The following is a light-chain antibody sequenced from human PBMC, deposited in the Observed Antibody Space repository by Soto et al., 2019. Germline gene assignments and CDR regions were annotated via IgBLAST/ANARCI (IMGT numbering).Light chain of an antibody. V-gene: IGLV1-40*01. Sequence: QSVLTQPPSMSGAPGQRVTISCTGSSSNIGAGYDVHWYQHLPGTAPKLLIYGNTNRPSGVPVRFSGSKSGTSASLAITGLQAEDEADYYCQSHDSSLNSWVFGGGTKLTVL. CDR2: GNT. J-gene: IGLJ3*02. CDR3: QSHDSSLNSWV. CDR1: SSNIGAGYD.